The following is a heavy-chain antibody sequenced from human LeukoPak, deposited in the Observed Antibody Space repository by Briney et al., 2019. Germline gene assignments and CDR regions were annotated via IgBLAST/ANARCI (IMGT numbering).Heavy chain of an antibody. CDR3: ARGTYYDFWSGYHVGWFDP. Sequence: GGSLRLSCAASGFTFSSYEMNWVRQAPGKGREWVSYISSSGSTIYYADSVKGRFTISRDNAKNSLYLQMNSLRAEDTAVYYCARGTYYDFWSGYHVGWFDPWGQGTLVTVSS. D-gene: IGHD3-3*01. J-gene: IGHJ5*02. V-gene: IGHV3-48*03. CDR2: ISSSGSTI. CDR1: GFTFSSYE.